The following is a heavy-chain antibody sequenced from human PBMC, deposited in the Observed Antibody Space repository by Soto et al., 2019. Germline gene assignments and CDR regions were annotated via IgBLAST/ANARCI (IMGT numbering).Heavy chain of an antibody. V-gene: IGHV1-2*02. CDR2: INPNSGGT. D-gene: IGHD6-19*01. CDR1: GYTFSVFY. J-gene: IGHJ4*02. CDR3: ASAAVTGTAGLDF. Sequence: ASVKVSCKASGYTFSVFYMHWVRQAPGQGLEWMGWINPNSGGTKSAVKFQGRVTMTRATSISTAYMELSRLRSDDTAVYYCASAAVTGTAGLDFWGQGTLVTVSS.